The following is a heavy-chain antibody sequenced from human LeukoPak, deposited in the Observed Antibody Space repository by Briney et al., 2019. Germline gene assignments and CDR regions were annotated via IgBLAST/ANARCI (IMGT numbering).Heavy chain of an antibody. CDR3: ARGGIAARPYDY. V-gene: IGHV4-4*07. Sequence: SETLSLTCTVSGGSISSYYWSWIRQPAGKGLEWIGRIYTSGSTNYNPSLKSRVTMSVDTSKNQFSLKLCSVTAADTAVYYCARGGIAARPYDYWGQGTLVTVSS. CDR2: IYTSGST. J-gene: IGHJ4*02. CDR1: GGSISSYY. D-gene: IGHD6-6*01.